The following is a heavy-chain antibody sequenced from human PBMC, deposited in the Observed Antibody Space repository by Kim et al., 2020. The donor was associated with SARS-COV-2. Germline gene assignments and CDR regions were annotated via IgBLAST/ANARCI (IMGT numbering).Heavy chain of an antibody. V-gene: IGHV3-11*06. Sequence: SGRGRFTISRDKAKNSLYLQRNSLRAEDTAVYYCARDYDDFWSGYSGFDYWGRGTLVTVSS. D-gene: IGHD3-3*01. CDR3: ARDYDDFWSGYSGFDY. J-gene: IGHJ4*02.